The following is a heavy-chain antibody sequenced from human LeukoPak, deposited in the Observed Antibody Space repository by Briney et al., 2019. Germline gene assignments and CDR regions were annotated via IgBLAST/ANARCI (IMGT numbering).Heavy chain of an antibody. D-gene: IGHD6-19*01. CDR1: GFPFNNYW. CDR3: ARAGASGWYAAGWFDP. CDR2: INTDGRTT. V-gene: IGHV3-74*01. J-gene: IGHJ5*02. Sequence: GGSLRLSCAASGFPFNNYWIHWVRQAPGRGLMWVSSINTDGRTTRYAASVQGRFTISRDNAKNTLSLQMNSLRDDDTAVYYCARAGASGWYAAGWFDPWGQGTLVTVSS.